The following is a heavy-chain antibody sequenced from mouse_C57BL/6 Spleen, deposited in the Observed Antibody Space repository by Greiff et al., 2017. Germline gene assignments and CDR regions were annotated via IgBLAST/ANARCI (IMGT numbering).Heavy chain of an antibody. V-gene: IGHV1-64*01. Sequence: VQLQQPGAELVKPGASVKLSCKASGYTFTSYWMHWVKQRPGQGLEWIGMIHPNSGSTNYNEKFKSKATLTVDKSSSTAYMQLSSLTSEDSAVYYCARSRDYYGSVDYWGQGTTLTVSS. J-gene: IGHJ2*01. CDR2: IHPNSGST. D-gene: IGHD1-1*01. CDR1: GYTFTSYW. CDR3: ARSRDYYGSVDY.